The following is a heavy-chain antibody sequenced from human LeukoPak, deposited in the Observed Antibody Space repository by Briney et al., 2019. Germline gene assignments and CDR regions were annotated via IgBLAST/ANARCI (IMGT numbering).Heavy chain of an antibody. Sequence: GGSLRLSCAASGFTFSSYSMNWVRQAPGKGLEWVSSISSSSSYIYYADSVKGRFTISRDNAKNSLYLQMNSLRAEDTAVYYCARPHTQVVSAAMSLLYYYMDVWGKGTTVTVSS. J-gene: IGHJ6*03. CDR3: ARPHTQVVSAAMSLLYYYMDV. D-gene: IGHD2-2*01. V-gene: IGHV3-21*01. CDR2: ISSSSSYI. CDR1: GFTFSSYS.